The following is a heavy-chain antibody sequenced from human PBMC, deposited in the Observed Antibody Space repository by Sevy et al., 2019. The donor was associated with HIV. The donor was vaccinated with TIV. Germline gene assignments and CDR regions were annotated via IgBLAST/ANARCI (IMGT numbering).Heavy chain of an antibody. D-gene: IGHD6-19*01. J-gene: IGHJ4*02. V-gene: IGHV4-39*01. CDR1: GGSISSSTYY. Sequence: SETLSLTCTVSGGSISSSTYYWGWIRQPPGKGLEWIASIYYSGSTYYNVSLDSRVTISVDMSKNQFSLRLSSVTAADTAVYYCARHGGIAVATLDYWGQGTLVTVSS. CDR3: ARHGGIAVATLDY. CDR2: IYYSGST.